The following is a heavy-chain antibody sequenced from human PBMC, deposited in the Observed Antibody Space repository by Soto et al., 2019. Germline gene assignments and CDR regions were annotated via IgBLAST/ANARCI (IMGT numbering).Heavy chain of an antibody. D-gene: IGHD6-19*01. CDR3: ARDTGSGWYYFDY. CDR2: INPNSGGT. Sequence: APVKVSCKASGYTFTGYYMHWVRQAPGQGLEWMGWINPNSGGTNYAQKFQGWVTMTRDTSISTAYMELSRLRSDDTAVYYCARDTGSGWYYFDYWGQGTLVTVSS. V-gene: IGHV1-2*04. J-gene: IGHJ4*02. CDR1: GYTFTGYY.